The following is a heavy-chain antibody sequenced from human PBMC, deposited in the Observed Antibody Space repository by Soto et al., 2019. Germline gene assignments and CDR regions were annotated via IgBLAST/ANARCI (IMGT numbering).Heavy chain of an antibody. CDR1: GGSISSGGYY. D-gene: IGHD2-21*02. Sequence: SETLSLTCTVSGGSISSGGYYWSWIRQHPGKGLEWIGYIYYIGSSYYNPSLKSRVTISVDTSKNQFSLKLSSVTAADTAVYYCARGGGIVVVTAPYDHWGQGTLVTVSS. CDR3: ARGGGIVVVTAPYDH. CDR2: IYYIGSS. V-gene: IGHV4-31*03. J-gene: IGHJ4*02.